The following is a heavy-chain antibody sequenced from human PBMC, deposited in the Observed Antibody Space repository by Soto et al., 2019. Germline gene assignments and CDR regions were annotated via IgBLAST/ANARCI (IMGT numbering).Heavy chain of an antibody. CDR1: GFTFSSYS. D-gene: IGHD5-12*01. CDR2: ISSSSSYI. CDR3: ARDRRYSGSGDY. Sequence: EVQLVESGGGLVKPGGSLRLSCAASGFTFSSYSMNWVRQAPGKGLEWVSSISSSSSYIYYADSVKGRFTISRDNAKNSLYLQMNSLSAEDTAVDYCARDRRYSGSGDYWGQGALVTVSS. J-gene: IGHJ4*02. V-gene: IGHV3-21*01.